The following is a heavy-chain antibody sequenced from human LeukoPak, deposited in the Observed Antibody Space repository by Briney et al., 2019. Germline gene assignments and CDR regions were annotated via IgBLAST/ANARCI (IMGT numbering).Heavy chain of an antibody. CDR3: ARDLSELGDYYDSSGYPGVNDY. V-gene: IGHV4-39*07. Sequence: SETLSLTCTVSGGSISSSSYYWGWIRQPPGKGLEWIGSIYYSGSTYYNPSLKSRVTISVDTSKNQFSLKLSSVTAADTAVYYCARDLSELGDYYDSSGYPGVNDYWGQGTLVTVSS. D-gene: IGHD3-22*01. CDR2: IYYSGST. J-gene: IGHJ4*02. CDR1: GGSISSSSYY.